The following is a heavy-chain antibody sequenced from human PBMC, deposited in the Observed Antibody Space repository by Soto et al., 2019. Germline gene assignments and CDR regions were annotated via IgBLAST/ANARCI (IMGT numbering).Heavy chain of an antibody. V-gene: IGHV3-23*01. Sequence: GGSLCLSCAASGFTFSSYAMSWVRQAPGQGLEWVSASSGSGGSTYYADSVMGRFTISRDNSKDTLYLQMNSLRAEDTAVDYCAKDHVWNSADSMDVWGQGTTVTVSS. D-gene: IGHD1-7*01. J-gene: IGHJ6*02. CDR1: GFTFSSYA. CDR2: SSGSGGST. CDR3: AKDHVWNSADSMDV.